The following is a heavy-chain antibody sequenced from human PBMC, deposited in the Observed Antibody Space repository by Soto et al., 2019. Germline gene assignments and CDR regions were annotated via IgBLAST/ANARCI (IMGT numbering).Heavy chain of an antibody. Sequence: PGESLKISCKGSGYRFTNYWVGWVRQMPGKGLEWMGIIYPGDSDTRYSPSFQGQVTISADKSINTAYLQWSSLKASDTAMYYCARDYCSGTPSYKFDYWGQETQVTVSS. D-gene: IGHD2-15*01. V-gene: IGHV5-51*01. CDR2: IYPGDSDT. CDR1: GYRFTNYW. J-gene: IGHJ4*02. CDR3: ARDYCSGTPSYKFDY.